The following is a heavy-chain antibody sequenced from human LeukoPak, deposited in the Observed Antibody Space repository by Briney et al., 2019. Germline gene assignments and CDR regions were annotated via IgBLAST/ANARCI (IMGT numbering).Heavy chain of an antibody. V-gene: IGHV5-51*01. D-gene: IGHD5-24*01. J-gene: IGHJ4*02. Sequence: GGSLKISFKGSGYSFTNYWIRRVRQMPGTGQESMGITYPGDSYHKYCPSSQGRVTISADKSISTAYLQCISLKASDTAMYYCAKRRDGYNLWVFDYWGQGTLVTVSS. CDR3: AKRRDGYNLWVFDY. CDR2: TYPGDSYH. CDR1: GYSFTNYW.